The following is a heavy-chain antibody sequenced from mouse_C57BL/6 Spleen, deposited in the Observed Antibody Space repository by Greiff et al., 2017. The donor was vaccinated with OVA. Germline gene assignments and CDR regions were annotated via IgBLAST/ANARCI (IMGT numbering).Heavy chain of an antibody. Sequence: VQLVESGPELVKPGASVQISCKASGYAFSSSWMNWVKQRPGKGLEWIGRIDPGDGDTNYNGKFKGKATLTADKSSSTAYMQLSSLTSEDSAVYFCAKTAQALYYAMDYWGQGTSVTVSS. CDR2: IDPGDGDT. D-gene: IGHD3-2*02. J-gene: IGHJ4*01. CDR3: AKTAQALYYAMDY. V-gene: IGHV1-82*01. CDR1: GYAFSSSW.